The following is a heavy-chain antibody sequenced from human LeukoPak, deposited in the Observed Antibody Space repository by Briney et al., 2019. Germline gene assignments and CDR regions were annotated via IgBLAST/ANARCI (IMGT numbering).Heavy chain of an antibody. V-gene: IGHV3-7*01. CDR3: ARGEFAWIQGSYGMNV. CDR1: GFTFSDYW. CDR2: IKQDGSDK. D-gene: IGHD5-18*01. Sequence: AGGSLRLSCAASGFTFSDYWMSWVRQAPGKGPEWVANIKQDGSDKYYVDSVKGRFTISRDNAKNALYLQMNSLRVEDMAVYYCARGEFAWIQGSYGMNVWGQGTTVTVSS. J-gene: IGHJ6*02.